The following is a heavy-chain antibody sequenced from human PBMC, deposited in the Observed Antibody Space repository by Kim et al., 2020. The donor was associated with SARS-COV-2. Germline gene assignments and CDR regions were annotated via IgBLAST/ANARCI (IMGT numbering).Heavy chain of an antibody. D-gene: IGHD3-3*01. V-gene: IGHV3-23*01. CDR1: GFTFSTYA. CDR3: AKEPGAQTPQRWLLHGVGAS. J-gene: IGHJ4*02. CDR2: ISGSGGST. Sequence: GGSLRLSCAASGFTFSTYAMSWVRQAPGKGLEWVAAISGSGGSTYYADSVKGRFTISRDNSKNTLYLQMNSLRVEDAAVYYCAKEPGAQTPQRWLLHGVGASWGQGTLVTVSS.